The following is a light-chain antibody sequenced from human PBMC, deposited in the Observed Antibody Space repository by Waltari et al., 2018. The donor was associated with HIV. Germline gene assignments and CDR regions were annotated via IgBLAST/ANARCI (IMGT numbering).Light chain of an antibody. CDR1: QSVSSSY. J-gene: IGKJ2*01. CDR2: GAS. CDR3: QQYGSSPPGT. V-gene: IGKV3-20*01. Sequence: ELVLTQSPGTLSLSPGERATLSCRASQSVSSSYLAWYQQKPGQAPRFLIYGASSRATGIPDRFSGSGSGTDFTLTISRLEPEDFAVYYCQQYGSSPPGTFGQGTKLEIK.